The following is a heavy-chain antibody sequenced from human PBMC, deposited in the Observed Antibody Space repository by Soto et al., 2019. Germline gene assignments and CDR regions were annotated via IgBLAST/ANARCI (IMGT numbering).Heavy chain of an antibody. CDR3: ARDQNIVVVTATPGYFDY. Sequence: GASVKVSCKASGYTFTSYGISWVRQAPGQGLEWMGWISAYNGNTNYAQKLQGRVTMTTDTSTSTAYMELRSLRSDDTAVYYCARDQNIVVVTATPGYFDYWGQGTLVTVSS. CDR1: GYTFTSYG. CDR2: ISAYNGNT. J-gene: IGHJ4*02. V-gene: IGHV1-18*01. D-gene: IGHD2-21*02.